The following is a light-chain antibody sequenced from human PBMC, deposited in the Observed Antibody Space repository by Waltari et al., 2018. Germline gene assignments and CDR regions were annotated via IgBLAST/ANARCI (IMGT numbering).Light chain of an antibody. CDR1: QSVGSN. CDR3: QQYNTWPS. CDR2: GAS. V-gene: IGKV3-15*01. Sequence: EIVMTQSPVTLSVSPGERASLSCRARQSVGSNLAWYQQRPGQAPRLLINGASTRATGIPARFSGSGSGTEFTLTISSLQSEDFAVYYCQQYNTWPSFGGGTKVEI. J-gene: IGKJ4*01.